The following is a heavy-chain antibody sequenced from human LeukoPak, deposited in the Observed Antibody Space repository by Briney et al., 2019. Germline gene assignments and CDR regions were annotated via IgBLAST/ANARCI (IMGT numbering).Heavy chain of an antibody. D-gene: IGHD2-2*02. CDR1: GGAISIYY. Sequence: PSQTLSLTCTVSGGAISIYYWSSSWQPPRKGLEWIGGISYTGNTNYNPSLKSRVTISVDTSKNQFSLKLSSVTAADTAVYYCARFISGACGTSCYTPYNWFDPWGQGTLVTVSS. CDR2: ISYTGNT. J-gene: IGHJ5*02. V-gene: IGHV4-59*01. CDR3: ARFISGACGTSCYTPYNWFDP.